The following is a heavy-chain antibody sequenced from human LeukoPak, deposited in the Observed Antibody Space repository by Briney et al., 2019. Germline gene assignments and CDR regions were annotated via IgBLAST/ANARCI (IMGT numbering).Heavy chain of an antibody. Sequence: GGSLRLSCAASGFTFSDYSMNWVRQAPGKGLEWVSSISSDSKFLYYVDSLKGRFTISRDNAKNSLSLQMNNLRAEDTAVYYCARGGPSIAAARFGSWGQGTLVTVSS. CDR2: ISSDSKFL. J-gene: IGHJ5*01. CDR3: ARGGPSIAAARFGS. CDR1: GFTFSDYS. V-gene: IGHV3-21*01. D-gene: IGHD6-13*01.